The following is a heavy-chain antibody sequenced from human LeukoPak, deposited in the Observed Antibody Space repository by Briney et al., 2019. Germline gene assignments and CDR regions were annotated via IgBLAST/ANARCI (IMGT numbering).Heavy chain of an antibody. CDR3: AREVVVARKFDY. J-gene: IGHJ4*02. CDR2: IYYSGST. CDR1: GGSISSGGYY. V-gene: IGHV4-31*03. Sequence: SETLSPTCTVSGGSISSGGYYWSWIRQHPGKGLEWIGYIYYSGSTYYNPSLKSRVTISVDTSKNQSSLKLSSVTAADTAVYYCAREVVVARKFDYWGQGTLVTVSS. D-gene: IGHD2-15*01.